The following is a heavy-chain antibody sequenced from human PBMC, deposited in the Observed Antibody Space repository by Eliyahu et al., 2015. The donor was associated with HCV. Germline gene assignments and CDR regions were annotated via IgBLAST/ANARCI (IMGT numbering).Heavy chain of an antibody. CDR1: GFTFSGXA. Sequence: EVQLVESGGGLVQPGGSLKLSCAASGFTFSGXAXEWVRQASGKGLGXVGRIRSKANSYATAYAASVKGRFTISRDDSNNTAYLQMNSLKTEDTAVYYCTRGIDRVGGSSSSGRVYWGQGTLVTVSS. CDR2: IRSKANSYAT. J-gene: IGHJ4*02. V-gene: IGHV3-73*01. CDR3: TRGIDRVGGSSSSGRVY. D-gene: IGHD6-6*01.